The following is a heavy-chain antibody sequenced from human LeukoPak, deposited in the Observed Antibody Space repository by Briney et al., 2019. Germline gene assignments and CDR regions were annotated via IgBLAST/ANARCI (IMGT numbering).Heavy chain of an antibody. V-gene: IGHV1-2*02. D-gene: IGHD1-26*01. CDR3: ARSYSGSYYGSDAFDI. J-gene: IGHJ3*02. Sequence: ASVKVSCKASGYTFTGYYMHWVRQAPGQALEWMGWINPNSGGTNYAQKFQGRVTMTRDTSISTAHMELSRLRSDDTAVYYCARSYSGSYYGSDAFDIWGQGTMVTVSS. CDR2: INPNSGGT. CDR1: GYTFTGYY.